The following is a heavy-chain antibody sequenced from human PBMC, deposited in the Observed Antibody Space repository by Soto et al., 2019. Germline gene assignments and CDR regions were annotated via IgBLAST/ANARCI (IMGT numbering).Heavy chain of an antibody. Sequence: EVQLVESGGGLVQPGGSLKLSCAASGFTFSGSAMQWVRQASGKGLEWVGRIRSKANSYATAYAASVKGRFTISRDDSKNTAYLQMTSLKTEDTAVYYCTTYAPAMFRYCSSTSCHPGSNHYYCYMDVWGKGTTVTVSS. CDR3: TTYAPAMFRYCSSTSCHPGSNHYYCYMDV. D-gene: IGHD2-2*01. J-gene: IGHJ6*03. CDR2: IRSKANSYAT. CDR1: GFTFSGSA. V-gene: IGHV3-73*01.